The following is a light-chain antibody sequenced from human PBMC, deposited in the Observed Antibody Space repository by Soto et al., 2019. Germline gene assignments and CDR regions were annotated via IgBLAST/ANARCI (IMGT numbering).Light chain of an antibody. Sequence: EIVLTQSPGTLSLSPGERATLSCRASQSVSSSDLAWYQQKPGQAPRLLTYGASSRATGIPDRFSGSGSGIDFTLIISRLEPEDFAVYYCQHYGSSRTFGQGTKVEIK. CDR3: QHYGSSRT. CDR1: QSVSSSD. J-gene: IGKJ1*01. CDR2: GAS. V-gene: IGKV3-20*01.